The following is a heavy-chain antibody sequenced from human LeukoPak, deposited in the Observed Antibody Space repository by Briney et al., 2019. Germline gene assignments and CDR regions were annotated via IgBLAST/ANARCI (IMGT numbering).Heavy chain of an antibody. J-gene: IGHJ4*02. CDR1: GFTFSDYY. CDR3: AREAGYSGYNY. Sequence: GGSLRLSCAASGFTFSDYYMNWIRQAPGKGLEWVSYISNSGRTIYYADSVKGRFTISRDDAKNSLYLQMNSLRAEDTAVYYCAREAGYSGYNYWGQGTLVTVSS. D-gene: IGHD5-12*01. CDR2: ISNSGRTI. V-gene: IGHV3-11*01.